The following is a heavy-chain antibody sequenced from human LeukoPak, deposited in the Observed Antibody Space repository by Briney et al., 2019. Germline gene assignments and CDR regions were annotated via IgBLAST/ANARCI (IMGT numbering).Heavy chain of an antibody. Sequence: GGSLRLSCAASGFTFSDYYMSWIRQAPGKGLEWVSYISSSGSTIYYADSVKGRFTISRDNAKNSLYLQMNSLRAEDTYVYYCASLYSAYHYFDYWGQGTLVTVSS. V-gene: IGHV3-11*01. CDR3: ASLYSAYHYFDY. J-gene: IGHJ4*02. D-gene: IGHD5-12*01. CDR1: GFTFSDYY. CDR2: ISSSGSTI.